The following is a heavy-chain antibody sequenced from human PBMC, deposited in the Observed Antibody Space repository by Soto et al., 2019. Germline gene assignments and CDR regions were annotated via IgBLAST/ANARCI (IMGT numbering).Heavy chain of an antibody. Sequence: QVQLVQSGAEVKKPGASVKVSCKASGYTFTSYDINWVRQTTGQGLEWMGWMNPNSGNTAYAQKFLGRVTLSRNTTISTAYMELSSLRSESTAVYYCARERTRGFDPWGQGTLVTVSS. V-gene: IGHV1-8*01. CDR1: GYTFTSYD. CDR2: MNPNSGNT. CDR3: ARERTRGFDP. J-gene: IGHJ5*02.